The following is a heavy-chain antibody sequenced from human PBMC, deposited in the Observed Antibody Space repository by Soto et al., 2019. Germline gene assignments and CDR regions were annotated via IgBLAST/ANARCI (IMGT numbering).Heavy chain of an antibody. D-gene: IGHD2-15*01. Sequence: QVQLVQSGAEVKKPGSSVKVSCKAPGGTFSSYAISWVRQAPGQGLEWMGGVIPIFGTAKYAQKFQGRVTITADEYTSTGYMGVRSLRSDDTAVYYWARSQGGSSSLDIYFYFYYGMDVWGQGTTVTVSS. CDR3: ARSQGGSSSLDIYFYFYYGMDV. CDR1: GGTFSSYA. J-gene: IGHJ6*02. CDR2: VIPIFGTA. V-gene: IGHV1-69*19.